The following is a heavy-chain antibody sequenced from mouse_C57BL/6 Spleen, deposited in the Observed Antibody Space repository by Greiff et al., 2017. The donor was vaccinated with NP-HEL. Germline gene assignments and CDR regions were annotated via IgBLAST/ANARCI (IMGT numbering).Heavy chain of an antibody. J-gene: IGHJ2*01. CDR2: IDPSDSYT. D-gene: IGHD2-5*01. CDR1: GYTFTSYW. Sequence: QVQLQQPGAELVMPGASVKLSCKASGYTFTSYWMHWVKQRPGQGLEWIGEIDPSDSYTNYNQKFKGKSTLTVDKSSSTAYMQLSSLTSEDSAVYYCATLNSNYEGYFDYWGQGTTLTVSS. V-gene: IGHV1-69*01. CDR3: ATLNSNYEGYFDY.